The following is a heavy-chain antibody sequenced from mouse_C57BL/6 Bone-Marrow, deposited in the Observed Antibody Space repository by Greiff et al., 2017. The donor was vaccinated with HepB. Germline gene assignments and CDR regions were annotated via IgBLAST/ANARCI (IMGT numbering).Heavy chain of an antibody. V-gene: IGHV5-2*01. D-gene: IGHD2-1*01. CDR2: INSDGGST. Sequence: EVQLMESGGGLVQPGASLTLSCESSEYAFPSHDMPWVRQTPEKRLELVAAINSDGGSTYYPETMERRYIMSRDNPKKTLYLQIRSLRSEDLALYYCARHHLLEAMDYWGQGTSVTVSS. CDR3: ARHHLLEAMDY. J-gene: IGHJ4*01. CDR1: EYAFPSHD.